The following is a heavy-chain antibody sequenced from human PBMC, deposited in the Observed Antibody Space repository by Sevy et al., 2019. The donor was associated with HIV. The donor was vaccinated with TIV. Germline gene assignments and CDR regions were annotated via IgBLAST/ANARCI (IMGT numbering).Heavy chain of an antibody. CDR2: IKEDGSAK. CDR1: GFTFSTYW. D-gene: IGHD5-12*01. Sequence: GGSLRLSCAASGFTFSTYWMTWVRQAPGQGLEWVANIKEDGSAKYYVDSVKGRFTISRDNAKNSLYLQVNNLRAEDTAVYYCARDSPGYGGYAHWVQGTLVTVSS. J-gene: IGHJ1*01. CDR3: ARDSPGYGGYAH. V-gene: IGHV3-7*01.